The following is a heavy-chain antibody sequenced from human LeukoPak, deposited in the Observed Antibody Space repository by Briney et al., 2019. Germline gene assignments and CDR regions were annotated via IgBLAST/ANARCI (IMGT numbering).Heavy chain of an antibody. CDR1: GDSVSGGSAG. CDR2: IYYRSKWYS. CDR3: TGGGLVRGSLHWFDP. V-gene: IGHV6-1*01. J-gene: IGHJ5*02. D-gene: IGHD3-10*01. Sequence: SQTLSLTCAISGDSVSGGSAGWNWLRQSPSRGLEWLGRIYYRSKWYSDYAISVKSRITINPDTSRNQFSLQLNSVTHDDTAVYYCTGGGLVRGSLHWFDPWGQGTLVTVSS.